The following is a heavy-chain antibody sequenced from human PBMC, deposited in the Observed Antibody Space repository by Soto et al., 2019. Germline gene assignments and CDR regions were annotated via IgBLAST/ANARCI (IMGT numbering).Heavy chain of an antibody. V-gene: IGHV4-34*01. CDR2: INHSGST. Sequence: SETLSLTCAVYGGSFSGYYWSWIRQPPGKGLEWIGEINHSGSTNYNPSLKSRVTISVDTSKNQFSLKLSSVTAADTAVYYCARNALRYFDWLTQALNLFDYWGQGTLVTVSS. CDR3: ARNALRYFDWLTQALNLFDY. CDR1: GGSFSGYY. J-gene: IGHJ4*02. D-gene: IGHD3-9*01.